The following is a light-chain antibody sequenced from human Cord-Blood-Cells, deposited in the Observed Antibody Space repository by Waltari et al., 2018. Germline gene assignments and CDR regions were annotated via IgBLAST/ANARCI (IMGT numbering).Light chain of an antibody. CDR3: QQYYSYPYT. V-gene: IGKV1-8*01. Sequence: AIRLTQSPSSSSAYTGNRVTITCRASQGISSYLAWYQQKPGKAPKLLIYAASTLQSGVPSRFSGSGSGTDFTLTISCLQSEDFATYYCQQYYSYPYTFGQGTKLEIK. CDR1: QGISSY. J-gene: IGKJ2*01. CDR2: AAS.